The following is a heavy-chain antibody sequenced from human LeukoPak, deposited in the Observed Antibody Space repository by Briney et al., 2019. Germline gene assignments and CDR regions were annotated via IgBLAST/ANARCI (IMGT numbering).Heavy chain of an antibody. Sequence: GGSLRLSCAASGFTFRSYAMSWVRQAPGKGLEWISSVFGSGGSPHYADSVLGRFTISRDNSKTTLYLQMNGLRAEDTAVYYCAKVSRGYCRGGTCYFYYGMDVWGQGTTVTVSS. CDR2: VFGSGGSP. CDR3: AKVSRGYCRGGTCYFYYGMDV. V-gene: IGHV3-23*01. D-gene: IGHD2-15*01. J-gene: IGHJ6*02. CDR1: GFTFRSYA.